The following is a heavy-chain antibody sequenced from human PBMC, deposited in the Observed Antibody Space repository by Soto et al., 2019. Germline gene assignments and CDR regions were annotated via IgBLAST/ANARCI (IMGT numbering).Heavy chain of an antibody. J-gene: IGHJ3*01. Sequence: VVDGSIIGVGGCWSCIRQHPGKGMEWIGYIFYSVSTYYNPSLKSRITISVDMSKNQFSLKLNSVTAADTAVNYWARGRWYGAFVAWGQVIVVPDS. V-gene: IGHV4-31*02. CDR1: DGSIIGVGGC. D-gene: IGHD2-15*01. CDR2: IFYSVST. CDR3: ARGRWYGAFVA.